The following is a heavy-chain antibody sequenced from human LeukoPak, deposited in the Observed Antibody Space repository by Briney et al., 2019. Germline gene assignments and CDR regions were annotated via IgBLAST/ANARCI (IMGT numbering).Heavy chain of an antibody. D-gene: IGHD4-11*01. V-gene: IGHV1-69*05. CDR2: IIPIFGTA. J-gene: IGHJ5*02. CDR3: ARYKTTVTTLWFDP. Sequence: QAPGQGLEWMGGIIPIFGTANYAQKFQGRVTITTDESTSTAYMELSSLRSEDTAVYYCARYKTTVTTLWFDPWGQGTLVTVSS.